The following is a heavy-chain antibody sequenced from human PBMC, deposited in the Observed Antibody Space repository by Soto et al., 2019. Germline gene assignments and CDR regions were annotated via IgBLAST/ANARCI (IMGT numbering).Heavy chain of an antibody. CDR1: GVTIVTSGDY. CDR2: IYYSGST. CDR3: ARLYYDILTGYYKTAFFDY. V-gene: IGHV4-39*01. D-gene: IGHD3-9*01. J-gene: IGHJ4*02. Sequence: SETLSLTCPVTGVTIVTSGDYWGWIRQPPGKGLEWIGSIYYSGSTYYNPSLKSRVTISVDTSKNQFSLKLSSVTAADTAVYYCARLYYDILTGYYKTAFFDYWGQGTLVTVSS.